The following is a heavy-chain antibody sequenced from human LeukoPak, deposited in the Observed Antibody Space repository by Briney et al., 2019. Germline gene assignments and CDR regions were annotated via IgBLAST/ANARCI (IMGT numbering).Heavy chain of an antibody. D-gene: IGHD3-10*01. CDR2: ISSSSSYI. CDR1: GFTFSSYS. J-gene: IGHJ4*02. CDR3: AKDPLQYGSGSYYFDY. V-gene: IGHV3-21*01. Sequence: PGGSLRLSCAASGFTFSSYSMNWVRQAPGKGLEWVSSISSSSSYIYYADSVKGRFTISRDNAKNSLYLQMNSLRAEGTAVYYCAKDPLQYGSGSYYFDYWGQGTLVTVSS.